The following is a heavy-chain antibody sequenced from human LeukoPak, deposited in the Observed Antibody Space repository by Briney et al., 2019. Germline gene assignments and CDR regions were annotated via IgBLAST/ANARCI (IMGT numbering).Heavy chain of an antibody. V-gene: IGHV3-33*01. Sequence: PGKSLRLSCAASGFTFSNYGIHWVRQAPGKGLEWVAVIWYDGSNKYYADSVKGRFTFSRDNSKNTLYLQMNSLRAEDTAVYYCARENLLGGFFDYWGQGILVTVSS. J-gene: IGHJ4*02. D-gene: IGHD5-12*01. CDR1: GFTFSNYG. CDR3: ARENLLGGFFDY. CDR2: IWYDGSNK.